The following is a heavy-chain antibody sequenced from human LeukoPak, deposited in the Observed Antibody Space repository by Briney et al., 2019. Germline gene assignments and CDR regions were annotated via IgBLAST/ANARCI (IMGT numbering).Heavy chain of an antibody. J-gene: IGHJ6*03. V-gene: IGHV3-30*02. CDR2: IRYDGSNK. Sequence: PGRSLRLSCAASGFAFSSYGMHWVRQAPGKGLEWVAFIRYDGSNKYYADSVKGRFTISRDNSKNTLYLQMNSLRAEDTAVYYCAKDGLLLWFGESYYMDVWGKGTTVTISS. CDR3: AKDGLLLWFGESYYMDV. D-gene: IGHD3-10*01. CDR1: GFAFSSYG.